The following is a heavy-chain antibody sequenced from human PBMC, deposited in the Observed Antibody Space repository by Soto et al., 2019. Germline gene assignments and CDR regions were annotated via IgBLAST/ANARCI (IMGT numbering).Heavy chain of an antibody. CDR3: ARDAGGSYRPFDY. J-gene: IGHJ4*02. V-gene: IGHV3-21*01. CDR2: ISSSSSYI. Sequence: KPGGSLRLSCAASGFTFSSYSMNWVRQAPGKGLEWVSSISSSSSYIYYADSVKGRFTISRDNAKNSLYLQMNSLRAEDTAVYYCARDAGGSYRPFDYWGQGTLVTVSS. CDR1: GFTFSSYS. D-gene: IGHD1-26*01.